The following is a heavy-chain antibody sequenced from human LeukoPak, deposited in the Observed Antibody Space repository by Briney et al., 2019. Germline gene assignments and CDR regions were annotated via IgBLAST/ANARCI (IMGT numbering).Heavy chain of an antibody. CDR2: IIPIFGTA. V-gene: IGHV1-69*05. CDR3: ARVVRDSSGYVPHYFDY. CDR1: GGTFSSYA. J-gene: IGHJ4*02. Sequence: ASVKVSCKASGGTFSSYAISWVRQAPGQGLEWMGGIIPIFGTANYAQKIQGRVTITTDESTSTAYMELSSLRSEDTAVYYCARVVRDSSGYVPHYFDYWGQGTLVTVSS. D-gene: IGHD3-22*01.